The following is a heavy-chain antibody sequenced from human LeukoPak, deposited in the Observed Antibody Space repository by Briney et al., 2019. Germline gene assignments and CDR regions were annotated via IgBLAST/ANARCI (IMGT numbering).Heavy chain of an antibody. CDR2: IYYSGST. CDR1: GDSISSSSYY. CDR3: ARQGYSSSWYYFDY. Sequence: PSETLSLTCTVSGDSISSSSYYWGWIRQPPGKGLEWIGSIYYSGSTYYNPSLKSRVTISVDTSKNQFSLKLSSVTAADTAVYYCARQGYSSSWYYFDYWGQGTLVTVSS. V-gene: IGHV4-39*01. J-gene: IGHJ4*02. D-gene: IGHD6-13*01.